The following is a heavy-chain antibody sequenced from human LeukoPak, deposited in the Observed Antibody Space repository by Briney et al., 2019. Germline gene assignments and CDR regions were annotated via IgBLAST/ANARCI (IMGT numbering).Heavy chain of an antibody. CDR2: IRGRTNTI. V-gene: IGHV3-48*02. J-gene: IGHJ4*02. CDR1: GFTFSTYS. D-gene: IGHD6-19*01. CDR3: ARDELAVAKKGFLDS. Sequence: PGGSLRLSCAASGFTFSTYSMNWVRQAPGKGLEWVSYIRGRTNTIYYADSVKGRFTISTDNAKNSLYLQMNSLRDDDTAVYYCARDELAVAKKGFLDSWGQGTLVTVSS.